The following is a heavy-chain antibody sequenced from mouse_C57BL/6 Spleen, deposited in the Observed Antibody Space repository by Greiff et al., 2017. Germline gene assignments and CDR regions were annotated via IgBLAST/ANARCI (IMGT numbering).Heavy chain of an antibody. V-gene: IGHV1-61*01. CDR3: ARLGPYYFDY. J-gene: IGHJ2*01. CDR1: GYTFTSYW. D-gene: IGHD4-1*01. CDR2: IYPSDSET. Sequence: QVQLQQPGAELVRPVSSVKLSCKASGYTFTSYWMDWVKQRPGQGLEWIGNIYPSDSETHYNQKFKDKATLTVDKSSSTAYMQLSSLTSEDSAVYYCARLGPYYFDYWGQGTTLTVAS.